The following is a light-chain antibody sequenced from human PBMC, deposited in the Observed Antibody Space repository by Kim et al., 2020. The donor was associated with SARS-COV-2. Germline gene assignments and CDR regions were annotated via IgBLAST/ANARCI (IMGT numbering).Light chain of an antibody. CDR3: SSRSGSNNWV. CDR1: SSDVGGYNY. V-gene: IGLV2-8*01. CDR2: EVT. J-gene: IGLJ3*02. Sequence: QSVLTQPPSASGSPGQSVTISCTGTSSDVGGYNYFSWYQQHPGNAPKLMIYEVTKRPSGVPDRFSGSKSGNTASLTVSGLQAEDEADYYCSSRSGSNNWVFGGGTQLTVL.